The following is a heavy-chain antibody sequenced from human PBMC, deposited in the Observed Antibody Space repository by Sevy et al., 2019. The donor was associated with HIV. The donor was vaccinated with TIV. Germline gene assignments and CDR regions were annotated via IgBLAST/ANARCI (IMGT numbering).Heavy chain of an antibody. CDR2: ISYDGSNK. CDR3: ARDFSSIVLEWLSAFDY. D-gene: IGHD3-3*01. CDR1: GFTFSSYA. J-gene: IGHJ4*02. V-gene: IGHV3-30-3*01. Sequence: GGSLRLSCAASGFTFSSYAMHWVRQAPGKGLEWVAVISYDGSNKYYADSVKGRFTISRDNSKNTLYLQMNSLRAEDTAVYYCARDFSSIVLEWLSAFDYWGQGTLVTVSS.